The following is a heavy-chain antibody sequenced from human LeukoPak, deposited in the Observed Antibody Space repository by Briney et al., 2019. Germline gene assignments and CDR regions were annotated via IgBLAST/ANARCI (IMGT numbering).Heavy chain of an antibody. CDR2: IVVGSGNT. CDR3: AATLVPYYYYYGMDV. D-gene: IGHD6-6*01. CDR1: GFTFTSSA. V-gene: IGHV1-58*01. Sequence: SVKVSCKASGFTFTSSAVQWVRQARGQRLEWIGWIVVGSGNTNYAQKFQERVTITRDMSTSTAYMELSGLRSEDTAVYYCAATLVPYYYYYGMDVWGQGTTVTVSS. J-gene: IGHJ6*02.